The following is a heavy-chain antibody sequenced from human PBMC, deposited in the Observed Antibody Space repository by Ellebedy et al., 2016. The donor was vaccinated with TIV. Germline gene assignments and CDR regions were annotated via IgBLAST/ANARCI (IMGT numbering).Heavy chain of an antibody. D-gene: IGHD1-20*01. CDR2: ISYYGNT. Sequence: SETLSLTXTVSGGSISSYYWSWIRQTPGKGLEWIGSISYYGNTNYNPSLKSRVTISVDTSKNQFSLNLGSVTAADTAVYFCARSYTWNDLFDYWGQGTLVTVSS. CDR1: GGSISSYY. CDR3: ARSYTWNDLFDY. J-gene: IGHJ4*02. V-gene: IGHV4-59*01.